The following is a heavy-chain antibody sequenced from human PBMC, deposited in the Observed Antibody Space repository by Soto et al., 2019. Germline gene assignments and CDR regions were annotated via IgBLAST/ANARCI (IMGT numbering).Heavy chain of an antibody. J-gene: IGHJ3*01. Sequence: QAQLQESGPGLVRPSGTLSLTCTVSRFSVTNNKYWNWVRQSPGKALEWIGEIYHSGATYSNPSLRSRASISMAKSKNQTSLNLTSVTAADTAVYYCARDSRYCTDGGCSIMRDAFDVWGQGTLFPFSS. CDR3: ARDSRYCTDGGCSIMRDAFDV. D-gene: IGHD2-15*01. CDR2: IYHSGAT. CDR1: RFSVTNNKY. V-gene: IGHV4-4*02.